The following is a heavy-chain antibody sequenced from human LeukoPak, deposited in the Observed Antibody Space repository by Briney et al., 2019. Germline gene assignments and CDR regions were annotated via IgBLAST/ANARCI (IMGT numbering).Heavy chain of an antibody. J-gene: IGHJ6*03. D-gene: IGHD6-13*01. V-gene: IGHV1-46*01. CDR1: GYRFTSYY. Sequence: ASVKVSCKASGYRFTSYYMHWVRQAPGQGLEWMGIINPSGGSTSYAQKFQGRVTMTRDMSTSTVYMELSSLRSEDTAVYYCARDSHSSSWINYYYYYYMDVWGKGTTVTVSS. CDR2: INPSGGST. CDR3: ARDSHSSSWINYYYYYYMDV.